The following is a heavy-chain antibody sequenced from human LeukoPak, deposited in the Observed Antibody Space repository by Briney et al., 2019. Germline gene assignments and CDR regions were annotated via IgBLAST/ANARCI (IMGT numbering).Heavy chain of an antibody. CDR2: IYYSGST. Sequence: SETLSLTCTVSGGSISSSSYYWGWIRQPPGKGLEWLGRIYYSGSTYYNPSLKSRVTISVDTSKNQFSLKLSSVTAADTAVYYCATQAGGYCSGGSCYYFDYWGQGTLVTVSS. J-gene: IGHJ4*02. V-gene: IGHV4-39*01. D-gene: IGHD2-15*01. CDR1: GGSISSSSYY. CDR3: ATQAGGYCSGGSCYYFDY.